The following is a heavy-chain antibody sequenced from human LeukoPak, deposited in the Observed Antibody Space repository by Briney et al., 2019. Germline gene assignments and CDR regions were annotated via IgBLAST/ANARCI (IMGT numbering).Heavy chain of an antibody. Sequence: GGSLRPSCAASGFTFSDYYMSWIRQAPGKGLEWISYISSSGSRIYYADSVKGRFTISRDNAKKSLYLQMNSLRAEDTAVYYCARESPAGLRTFDYWGQGTLVTVSS. D-gene: IGHD2/OR15-2a*01. J-gene: IGHJ4*02. CDR1: GFTFSDYY. V-gene: IGHV3-11*01. CDR2: ISSSGSRI. CDR3: ARESPAGLRTFDY.